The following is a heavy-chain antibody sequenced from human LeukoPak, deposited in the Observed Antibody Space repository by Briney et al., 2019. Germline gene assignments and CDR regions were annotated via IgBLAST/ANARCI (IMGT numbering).Heavy chain of an antibody. D-gene: IGHD3-10*01. V-gene: IGHV3-30*04. CDR2: ISYDGSNK. CDR1: GFTFSSYA. Sequence: PGGSLRLSCAASGFTFSSYAMHWVRQAPGKGLEWVAVISYDGSNKYYADSVKGRFTISRDNSKNTLYLQMNSLRAEDTAVYYCARAYGFTMVRGPRNWFDPWGQGTLVTVSS. J-gene: IGHJ5*02. CDR3: ARAYGFTMVRGPRNWFDP.